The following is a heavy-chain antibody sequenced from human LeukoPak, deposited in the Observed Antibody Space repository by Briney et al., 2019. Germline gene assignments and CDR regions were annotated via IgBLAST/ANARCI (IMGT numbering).Heavy chain of an antibody. D-gene: IGHD1-26*01. J-gene: IGHJ4*02. Sequence: GGSLRLSCVASGFTCSDYSMNWVRQAPGKGLEWVSYISSSGFTLNYADSVKGRFTISRDNAKNSLYLQMNSLRAEDTAVYYCAAGATTAFDYWGQGTLVTVSS. V-gene: IGHV3-48*04. CDR3: AAGATTAFDY. CDR2: ISSSGFTL. CDR1: GFTCSDYS.